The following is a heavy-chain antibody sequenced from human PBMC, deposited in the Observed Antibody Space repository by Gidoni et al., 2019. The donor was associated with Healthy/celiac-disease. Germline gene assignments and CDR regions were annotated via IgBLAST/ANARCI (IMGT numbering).Heavy chain of an antibody. Sequence: EVQLLVSGGGLVQPGGSLRLSCAASGFTFSSYAMSWVRQASGKGLEWVSAISGSGGSTYYADSVKGRFTISRDNSKNTLYLQMNSLRAEDTAVYYCAKGHLPSAYDFWSGPFDYWGQGTLVTVSS. V-gene: IGHV3-23*01. CDR1: GFTFSSYA. CDR2: ISGSGGST. J-gene: IGHJ4*02. D-gene: IGHD3-3*01. CDR3: AKGHLPSAYDFWSGPFDY.